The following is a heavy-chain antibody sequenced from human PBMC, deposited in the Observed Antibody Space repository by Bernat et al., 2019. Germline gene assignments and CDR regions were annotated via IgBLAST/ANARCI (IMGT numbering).Heavy chain of an antibody. CDR1: GGSISSYY. V-gene: IGHV4-59*12. J-gene: IGHJ6*02. Sequence: QVQLQESGPGLVKPAETLSLTCTVSGGSISSYYWSWIRQPPGKGLEWIGYIHHSGSTNYNPSLKSRVTILGDTSKNQFSLKLSSVTAADTAVYYCARDEAYYGMDVWGQGTTVTVSS. CDR2: IHHSGST. CDR3: ARDEAYYGMDV.